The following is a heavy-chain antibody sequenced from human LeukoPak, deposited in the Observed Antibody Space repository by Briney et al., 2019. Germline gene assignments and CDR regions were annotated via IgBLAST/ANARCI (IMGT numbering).Heavy chain of an antibody. CDR2: ISDYKGNT. V-gene: IGHV1-18*01. Sequence: ASVKVSCKASGYTFTSYGISWVRQAPGQGLEWMGWISDYKGNTNYAQKLQGRVTMTTDTSTSTAYMELRSLRSDDTAVYYCARAVDTAMVTWSFYYYYYMDVWGKGTTVTISS. CDR1: GYTFTSYG. D-gene: IGHD5-18*01. J-gene: IGHJ6*03. CDR3: ARAVDTAMVTWSFYYYYYMDV.